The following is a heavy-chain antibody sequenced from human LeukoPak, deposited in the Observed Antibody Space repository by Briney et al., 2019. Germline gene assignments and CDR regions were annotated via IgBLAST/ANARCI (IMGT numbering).Heavy chain of an antibody. CDR1: GGSISSDDYY. V-gene: IGHV4-30-4*01. CDR2: IYYSGST. J-gene: IGHJ3*02. Sequence: SQTLSLTCTVSGGSISSDDYYWSWIRQHPGKGLEWIGYIYYSGSTYYNPSLKSRVTISVDTSKNQFSLKLSSVTAADTAVYYCASNIVVVPDAFDIWGQGTMVTVSS. D-gene: IGHD2-15*01. CDR3: ASNIVVVPDAFDI.